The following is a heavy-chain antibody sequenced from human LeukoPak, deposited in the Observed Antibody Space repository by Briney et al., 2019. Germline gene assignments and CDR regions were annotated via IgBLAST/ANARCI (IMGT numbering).Heavy chain of an antibody. CDR3: ARDASQQVILYYYYYMDV. CDR2: ISGSGGST. D-gene: IGHD2-21*01. Sequence: PGGSLRLSCAASGFTFSSYAMSWVRQAPGKGLEWVSAISGSGGSTYYADSVKGRFTISRDNSKNTLYLQMNSLRAEDTAVYYCARDASQQVILYYYYYMDVWGKGTTVTVSS. CDR1: GFTFSSYA. V-gene: IGHV3-23*01. J-gene: IGHJ6*03.